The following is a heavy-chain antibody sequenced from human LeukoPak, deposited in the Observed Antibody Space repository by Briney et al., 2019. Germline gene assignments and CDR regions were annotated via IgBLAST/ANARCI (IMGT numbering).Heavy chain of an antibody. V-gene: IGHV4-38-2*01. CDR3: ARRNIAAAVYCFDP. CDR1: GYSISSGYY. J-gene: IGHJ5*02. Sequence: KPSETLSLTCAVSGYSISSGYYWGWIRQPPGKGLEWIGSIYHSGSTYYNPSLKSRVTISVDTSKNQFSLKLSSVTAADTAVYYCARRNIAAAVYCFDPWGQGTLVTVSS. CDR2: IYHSGST. D-gene: IGHD6-13*01.